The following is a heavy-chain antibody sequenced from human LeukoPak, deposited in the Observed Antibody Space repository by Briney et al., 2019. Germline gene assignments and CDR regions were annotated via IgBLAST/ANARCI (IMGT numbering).Heavy chain of an antibody. CDR2: VSPDSGDT. V-gene: IGHV1-8*01. J-gene: IGHJ4*02. CDR3: TRGRAAGD. CDR1: GDTFTNND. Sequence: GASVKVSCKASGDTFTNNDINWVRQATGQGLEWMGWVSPDSGDTGYAPNFRGRVTMTTDTSINTAYMELTSLTSEDTAIYYCTRGRAAGDWGQGTLVTVSS. D-gene: IGHD6-19*01.